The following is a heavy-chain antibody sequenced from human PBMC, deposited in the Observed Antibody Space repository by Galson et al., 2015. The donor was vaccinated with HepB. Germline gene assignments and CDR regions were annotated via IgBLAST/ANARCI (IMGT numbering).Heavy chain of an antibody. CDR2: IYSSGRT. V-gene: IGHV4-59*01. D-gene: IGHD6-13*01. Sequence: SETLSLTCTVSGGSISSYYWSWIRRTPGKGLEWIGYIYSSGRTTYNPSLESRVTISVDTSKNQFSLRLSSVTAADTAVYYCARDPGGIAEAGMYDYWGQGTLVTVSS. CDR3: ARDPGGIAEAGMYDY. CDR1: GGSISSYY. J-gene: IGHJ4*02.